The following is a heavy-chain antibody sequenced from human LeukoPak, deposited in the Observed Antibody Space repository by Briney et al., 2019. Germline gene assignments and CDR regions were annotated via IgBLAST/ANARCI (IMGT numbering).Heavy chain of an antibody. V-gene: IGHV1-2*02. D-gene: IGHD6-6*01. Sequence: ASVKVSCKASGYTFTDYYMHWVRQAPGQGLGWMGWINPNSGDTNFAQKFQGRVAMTRDTSISTAYLELGSLRSDDTAVYFCARARWQLVPYFDSWGQGTLVTVSS. CDR2: INPNSGDT. CDR1: GYTFTDYY. J-gene: IGHJ4*02. CDR3: ARARWQLVPYFDS.